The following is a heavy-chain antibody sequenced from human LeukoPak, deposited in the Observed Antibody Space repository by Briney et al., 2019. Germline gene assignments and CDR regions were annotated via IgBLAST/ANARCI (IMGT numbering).Heavy chain of an antibody. CDR3: AKGVGSMIDYFDF. Sequence: GSLRLSCAASGFTFSSYAMTWVRQAPGKGLEWVSTISGSGGSTYYADSVKGRFTISRDNSKNTLYLQMNSLRAEDTAVYYCAKGVGSMIDYFDFWGQGTLVTVSS. J-gene: IGHJ4*02. D-gene: IGHD1-26*01. CDR2: ISGSGGST. CDR1: GFTFSSYA. V-gene: IGHV3-23*01.